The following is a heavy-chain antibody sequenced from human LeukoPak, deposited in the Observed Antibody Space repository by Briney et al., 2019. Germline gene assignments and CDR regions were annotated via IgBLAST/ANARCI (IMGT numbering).Heavy chain of an antibody. J-gene: IGHJ4*02. Sequence: ASVKVSCKASGYTFTSYYIHWVRQAPGQGLEWMGIINLSGGSTSYAQKFQGRVTITRDTSASTAYMELSSLRSEDMAVYYCARGPVDTAMGHFDYWGQGTLVTVSS. D-gene: IGHD5-18*01. CDR2: INLSGGST. CDR1: GYTFTSYY. V-gene: IGHV1-46*01. CDR3: ARGPVDTAMGHFDY.